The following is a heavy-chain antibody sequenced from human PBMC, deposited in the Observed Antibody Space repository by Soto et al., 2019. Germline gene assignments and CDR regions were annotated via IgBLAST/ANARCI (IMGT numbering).Heavy chain of an antibody. J-gene: IGHJ3*02. D-gene: IGHD2-8*01. CDR1: GGTFSSYA. CDR3: ARVTAGYCTNGVCYTGMSGAFDI. V-gene: IGHV1-69*06. Sequence: SVKVSCKASGGTFSSYAISWVRQAPGQGLEWMGGVIPIFGTANYAQKFQGRVTITADKSTSTAYMELSSLRSEDTAVYYCARVTAGYCTNGVCYTGMSGAFDIWGQGTMVTVSS. CDR2: VIPIFGTA.